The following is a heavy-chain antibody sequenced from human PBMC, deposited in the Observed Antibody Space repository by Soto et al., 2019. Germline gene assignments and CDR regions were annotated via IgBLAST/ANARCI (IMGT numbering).Heavy chain of an antibody. CDR2: IYYSGST. CDR1: GGSISSGDYY. Sequence: SETLSLTCTVSGGSISSGDYYWSWIRQPPGKGLEWIGYIYYSGSTYYNPSPKSRVTISVDTSKNQFSLKLSSVTAADTAVYYCARGKIVVVISGAFDIWGQGTMVTVSS. J-gene: IGHJ3*02. D-gene: IGHD3-22*01. CDR3: ARGKIVVVISGAFDI. V-gene: IGHV4-30-4*01.